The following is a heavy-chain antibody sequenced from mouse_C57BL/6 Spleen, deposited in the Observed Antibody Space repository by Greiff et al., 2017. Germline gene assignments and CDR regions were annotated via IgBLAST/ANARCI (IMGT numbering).Heavy chain of an antibody. V-gene: IGHV1-80*01. J-gene: IGHJ2*01. CDR3: AKEGNCDY. CDR1: GYAFSSYW. Sequence: VQVVESGAELVKPGASVKISCKASGYAFSSYWMNWVKQRPGKGLEWIGQIYPGDGDTKYNGKFKGKATLTADKSSSTAYMQLSSLTSEDAAVYFCAKEGNCDYWGQGTTLTVSS. CDR2: IYPGDGDT.